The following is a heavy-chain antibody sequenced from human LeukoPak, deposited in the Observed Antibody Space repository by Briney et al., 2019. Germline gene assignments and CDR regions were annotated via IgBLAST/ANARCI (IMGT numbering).Heavy chain of an antibody. D-gene: IGHD6-13*01. CDR1: GGSISSSSYY. V-gene: IGHV4-39*07. CDR3: VRDIVFSAAAGLYYFDY. J-gene: IGHJ4*02. CDR2: IYYSGST. Sequence: PSETLSLTCTVSGGSISSSSYYWGWIRQPPGKGLEWIGSIYYSGSTYYNPSLKSRVTISVDTSKNQFSLKLSSVTAADTAVYYCVRDIVFSAAAGLYYFDYWGQGTLVTVSS.